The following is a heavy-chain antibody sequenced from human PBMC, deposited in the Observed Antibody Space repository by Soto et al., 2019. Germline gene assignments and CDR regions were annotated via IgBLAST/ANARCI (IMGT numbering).Heavy chain of an antibody. J-gene: IGHJ3*02. V-gene: IGHV3-23*01. CDR2: ISGSGGRT. D-gene: IGHD4-17*01. CDR3: ATDYGDYRDAFDI. CDR1: GFTFSSYA. Sequence: EVQLLESGGGLVQPGGSLRLSCAASGFTFSSYAMSWVRQAPGKGLEWASAISGSGGRTNTADSVKGRFTISRDNSNSTLYLQMNSLRAEDTAVYYCATDYGDYRDAFDIWAQGTMVTGSS.